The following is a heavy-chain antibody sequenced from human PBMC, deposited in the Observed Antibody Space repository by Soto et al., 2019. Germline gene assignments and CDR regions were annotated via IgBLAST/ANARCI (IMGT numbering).Heavy chain of an antibody. V-gene: IGHV3-23*01. Sequence: HPGGSLRLSCAASGFTFSSYAMSWVRQAPGKGLEWVSAISGSGGSTYYADSVKGRFTISRDNSKNTLYLQMNSLRAEDTAVYHCAKAHIAARVSPWVYWGQGTLVTVSS. CDR2: ISGSGGST. CDR1: GFTFSSYA. J-gene: IGHJ4*02. CDR3: AKAHIAARVSPWVY. D-gene: IGHD6-6*01.